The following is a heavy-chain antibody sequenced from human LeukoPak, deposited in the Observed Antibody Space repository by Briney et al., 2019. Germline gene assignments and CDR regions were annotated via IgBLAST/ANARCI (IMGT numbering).Heavy chain of an antibody. J-gene: IGHJ4*02. V-gene: IGHV3-21*01. CDR2: ISSSSSYI. D-gene: IGHD5-18*01. CDR1: GFTFSSYS. CDR3: ARDGFEVGSYGYDVDY. Sequence: GGSLRLSCAASGFTFSSYSMNWVRQAPGKGLEWVSSISSSSSYIYYADSVKGRFTISRDNAKNSPYLQMNSLRAEDTAVYYCARDGFEVGSYGYDVDYWGQGTLVTVSS.